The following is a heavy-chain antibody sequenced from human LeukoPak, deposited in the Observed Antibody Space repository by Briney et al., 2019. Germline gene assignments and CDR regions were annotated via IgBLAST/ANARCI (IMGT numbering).Heavy chain of an antibody. CDR1: GGTFSSYA. J-gene: IGHJ4*02. CDR2: IIPIFGTA. D-gene: IGHD5-24*01. Sequence: ASVKVSCKVSGGTFSSYAISWVRQAPGQGLEWMGGIIPIFGTANYAQKFQGRVTITADESTSTAYMELSNLRSEDTAVYYCARGRERWLQSQPIQYYFDYWGQGTLVTVSS. CDR3: ARGRERWLQSQPIQYYFDY. V-gene: IGHV1-69*01.